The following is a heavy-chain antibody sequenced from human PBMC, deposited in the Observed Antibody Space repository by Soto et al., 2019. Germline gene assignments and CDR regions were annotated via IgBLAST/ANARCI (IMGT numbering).Heavy chain of an antibody. J-gene: IGHJ3*02. CDR1: GYTFTSCS. Sequence: ASLKVSCKASGYTFTSCSMHWVRQDPGQRLEWMGWINAGNGNTKYSQKFQGRVTITRNTSASTAYMELSSLRSEDTAVYYCARDGSGAVAGTGAFDIWGQGTMVTVSS. CDR3: ARDGSGAVAGTGAFDI. CDR2: INAGNGNT. D-gene: IGHD6-19*01. V-gene: IGHV1-3*01.